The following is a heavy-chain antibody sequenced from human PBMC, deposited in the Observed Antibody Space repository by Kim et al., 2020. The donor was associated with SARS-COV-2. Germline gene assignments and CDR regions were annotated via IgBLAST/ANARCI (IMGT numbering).Heavy chain of an antibody. CDR1: GFTFSSYW. Sequence: GGSLRLSCAASGFTFSSYWMHWVRQAPGKGLVWVSRINSDGSSTSYADSVKGRFTISRDNAKNTLYLQMNSLRAEDTAVYYCARVGGYCSGGSCYRLDYYYGMDVWGQGTTVTVSS. CDR3: ARVGGYCSGGSCYRLDYYYGMDV. V-gene: IGHV3-74*01. J-gene: IGHJ6*02. CDR2: INSDGSST. D-gene: IGHD2-15*01.